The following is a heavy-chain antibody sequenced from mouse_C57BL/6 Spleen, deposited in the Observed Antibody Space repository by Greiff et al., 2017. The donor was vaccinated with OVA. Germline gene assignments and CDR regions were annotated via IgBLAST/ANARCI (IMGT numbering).Heavy chain of an antibody. J-gene: IGHJ4*01. Sequence: VQVVESGPELVKPGASVKLSCKASGYTFTSYDINWVKQRPGQGLEWIGWIYPRGGSTKYNEKFKGKATLTVDTSSSTAYMELHSVKSEDSAVYVCARDELLHYYAMDYWGQGTSVTVSS. CDR3: ARDELLHYYAMDY. CDR2: IYPRGGST. CDR1: GYTFTSYD. D-gene: IGHD2-12*01. V-gene: IGHV1-85*01.